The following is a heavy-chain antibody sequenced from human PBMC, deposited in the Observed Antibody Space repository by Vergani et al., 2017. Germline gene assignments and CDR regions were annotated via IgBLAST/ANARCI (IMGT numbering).Heavy chain of an antibody. CDR1: GFPFSSYS. CDR2: ISSGSSSSGTI. Sequence: EVQLVESGVGLVQRGGSLRLSCAASGFPFSSYSMNWVRQAPGKGWGWVSYISSGSSSSGTIYYADSVKGRFTISRDNAKNSLYLQMNSLRDEDTAVYYCARPNPNCYYGVDVWGQGTTVTVSS. V-gene: IGHV3-48*02. J-gene: IGHJ6*02. CDR3: ARPNPNCYYGVDV.